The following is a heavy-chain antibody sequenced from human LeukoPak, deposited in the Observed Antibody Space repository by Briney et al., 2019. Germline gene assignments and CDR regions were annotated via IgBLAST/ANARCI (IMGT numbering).Heavy chain of an antibody. CDR1: GFTFSAYG. D-gene: IGHD4/OR15-4a*01. CDR2: IRYDGSNK. Sequence: PEGSLRLSCAASGFTFSAYGMHWVRQAPGKGLEWVAFIRYDGSNKYYADSLKGRFTISRDNSKNTLYLQMNSLTAEDTAIYYCAKMMGPMVPTGERPLDYWGQGTLVTVSS. CDR3: AKMMGPMVPTGERPLDY. J-gene: IGHJ4*02. V-gene: IGHV3-30*02.